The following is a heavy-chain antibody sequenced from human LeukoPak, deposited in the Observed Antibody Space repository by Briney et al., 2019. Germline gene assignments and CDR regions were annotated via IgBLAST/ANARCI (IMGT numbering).Heavy chain of an antibody. V-gene: IGHV1-18*01. Sequence: ASVKVSCKASGYTFTSYGISWVRQAPGQGLEWMGWISAYNGNTNYAQKLQGRVTMTTDTSTSTAYMELRSLRSDDTAVYYCARVLVLGGATYWFGPWGQGTLVTVSS. D-gene: IGHD1-26*01. CDR1: GYTFTSYG. CDR2: ISAYNGNT. J-gene: IGHJ5*02. CDR3: ARVLVLGGATYWFGP.